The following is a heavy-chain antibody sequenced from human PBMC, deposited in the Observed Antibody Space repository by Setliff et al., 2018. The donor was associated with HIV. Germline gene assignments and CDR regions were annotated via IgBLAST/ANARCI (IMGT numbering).Heavy chain of an antibody. J-gene: IGHJ4*02. CDR1: GFTVSRFY. D-gene: IGHD1-26*01. Sequence: GGSLRLSCAASGFTVSRFYMGWVRQAPGKGLEWVSVIYSDGSSYYADSVRGRFTISRDNYKNTLYLQMSSLRADDTAIYYCARDDGRSLFLDYWGQGTLVTVSS. CDR3: ARDDGRSLFLDY. CDR2: IYSDGSS. V-gene: IGHV3-53*01.